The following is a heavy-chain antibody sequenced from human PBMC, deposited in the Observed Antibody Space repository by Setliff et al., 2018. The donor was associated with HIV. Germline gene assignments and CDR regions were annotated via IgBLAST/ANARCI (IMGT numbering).Heavy chain of an antibody. J-gene: IGHJ6*02. D-gene: IGHD3-10*01. CDR1: GYSFTSYG. V-gene: IGHV1-18*01. CDR3: ARGRNYNSGMDV. CDR2: ISPYSRIT. Sequence: ASVKVSCKASGYSFTSYGIGWVRQAPGQELEWIGWISPYSRITNYAPKFRDRVTMTTETSTNTAYLEVRSLSSDDTAVYYCARGRNYNSGMDVWGQGTTVTVSS.